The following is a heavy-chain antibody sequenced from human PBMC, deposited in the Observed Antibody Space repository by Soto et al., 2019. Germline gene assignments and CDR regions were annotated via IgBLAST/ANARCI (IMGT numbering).Heavy chain of an antibody. CDR1: GFTFSSYA. V-gene: IGHV3-23*01. CDR2: ISGSGGST. J-gene: IGHJ4*02. D-gene: IGHD2-2*01. Sequence: GGSLRLSCASSGFTFSSYAMSLVRQAPGKGLEWVSAISGSGGSTYYADSVKGRFTISRDNSKNTLYLQMHSLRAEDTAVYYCAICIVVVPESNFDYWGQGTLVTVSS. CDR3: AICIVVVPESNFDY.